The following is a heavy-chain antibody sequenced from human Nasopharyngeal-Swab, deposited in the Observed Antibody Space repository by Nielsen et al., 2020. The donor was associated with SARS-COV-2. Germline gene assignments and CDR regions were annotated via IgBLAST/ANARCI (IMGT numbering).Heavy chain of an antibody. D-gene: IGHD4-11*01. V-gene: IGHV3-23*01. CDR1: GFTFSRFG. CDR2: ISASGVTT. CDR3: AKDLNSNFLNYMDV. Sequence: GESLKISCAASGFTFSRFGMGWVRQAPGKGLEWVSAISASGVTTYYADSVKGRFTISRDNSKSTLYLQMNSLRAEDTAANYCAKDLNSNFLNYMDVWGKGTTVSVSS. J-gene: IGHJ6*03.